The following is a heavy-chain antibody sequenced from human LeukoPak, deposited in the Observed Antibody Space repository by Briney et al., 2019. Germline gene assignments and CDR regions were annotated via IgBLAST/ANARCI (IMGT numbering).Heavy chain of an antibody. CDR3: AKDSDYYDSSGYDY. D-gene: IGHD3-22*01. V-gene: IGHV3-23*01. CDR1: GFTFSSYA. CDR2: ISGSGGST. J-gene: IGHJ4*02. Sequence: HTGGSLRLSCAASGFTFSSYAMSWVRQAPGKGLEWVSAISGSGGSTYYADSVKGRFTISRDNSKNTLYLQMNSLRAEDTAVYYCAKDSDYYDSSGYDYWGQGTLVTVSS.